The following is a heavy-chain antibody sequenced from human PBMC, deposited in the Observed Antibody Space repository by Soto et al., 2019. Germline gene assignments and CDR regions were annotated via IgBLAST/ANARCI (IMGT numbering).Heavy chain of an antibody. CDR1: GGTFSSYA. CDR3: ARDVPDVRGVIDY. D-gene: IGHD3-10*01. CDR2: IIPIFGTA. V-gene: IGHV1-69*01. J-gene: IGHJ4*02. Sequence: QVQLEQSGAEVKKPGSSVKVSCKASGGTFSSYAISWVRQAPGQGLEWMGGIIPIFGTANYAQKFQDKVTITADESTTTAYMELSSLRSEDTAVYYCARDVPDVRGVIDYWGQGTLVTVSS.